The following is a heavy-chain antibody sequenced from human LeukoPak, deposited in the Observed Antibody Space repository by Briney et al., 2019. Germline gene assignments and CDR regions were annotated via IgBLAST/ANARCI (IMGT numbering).Heavy chain of an antibody. CDR2: ISDDGSNK. J-gene: IGHJ3*02. CDR3: ARVDDLDAFDM. D-gene: IGHD2-2*03. Sequence: GGSLRLSCAASGFTFSSYAVHWVRQAPGKGLEWVAVISDDGSNKYYADSVKGRFTISRDNSKNTLYLQMNSLRAEDTAVYYCARVDDLDAFDMWGQGTMATVSS. V-gene: IGHV3-30*04. CDR1: GFTFSSYA.